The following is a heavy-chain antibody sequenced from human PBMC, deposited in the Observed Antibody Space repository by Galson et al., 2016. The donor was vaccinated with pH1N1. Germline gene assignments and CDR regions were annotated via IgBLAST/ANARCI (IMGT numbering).Heavy chain of an antibody. CDR1: GYTFTTSY. CDR2: IDPSNGGT. D-gene: IGHD1-26*01. J-gene: IGHJ4*02. Sequence: SVKVSCKASGYTFTTSYIHWVRQAPGEGLEWMGVIDPSNGGTTYAQKFQARVTMTRDTSTSTVYQDLSRLKSDDTSVFYCTRDLGRRREFWGQGTLVTVSS. V-gene: IGHV1-46*01. CDR3: TRDLGRRREF.